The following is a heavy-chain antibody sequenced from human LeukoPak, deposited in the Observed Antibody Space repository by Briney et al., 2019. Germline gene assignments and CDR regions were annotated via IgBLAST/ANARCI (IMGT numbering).Heavy chain of an antibody. CDR3: ARDHYCSSTSCYYRFDY. CDR1: VYTLTGYY. D-gene: IGHD2-2*01. CDR2: INPNSGGT. J-gene: IGHJ4*02. V-gene: IGHV1-2*02. Sequence: GASVHVSCKASVYTLTGYYWHWVGQAPGQGVEWMGWINPNSGGTNYAQKFQGRVTMTRDTSISTAYMELSRLRSDDTAVYYCARDHYCSSTSCYYRFDYWGQGTLVTVSS.